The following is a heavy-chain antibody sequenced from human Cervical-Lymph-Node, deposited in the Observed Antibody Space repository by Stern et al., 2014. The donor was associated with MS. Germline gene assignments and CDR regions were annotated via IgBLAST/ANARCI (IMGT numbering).Heavy chain of an antibody. J-gene: IGHJ4*02. CDR2: IIPIFGTA. CDR1: GGTLNTYT. CDR3: ARSPRYPDFSSHFDY. D-gene: IGHD6-6*01. V-gene: IGHV1-69*18. Sequence: VQLVESGTEVKKPGSSVKVSCKASGGTLNTYTITWVRQAPGQGLEWVGTIIPIFGTAKFAQKLQGRGTFTADDSTSTAYMELNSLKSEDAAVYYCARSPRYPDFSSHFDYWGQGTLVTVSS.